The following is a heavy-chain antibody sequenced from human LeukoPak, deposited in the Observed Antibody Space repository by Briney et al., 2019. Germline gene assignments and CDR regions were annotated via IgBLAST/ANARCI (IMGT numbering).Heavy chain of an antibody. Sequence: PSETLSLTCAVYGGSFSGYYWSWLRQPPGKGLEWIGEINHSGSTNYNPSLKSRVTISVDTSKNQSSLKLSSVTAADTAVYYCARWGSTSYFDYWGQGTLVTVSS. D-gene: IGHD2-2*01. CDR1: GGSFSGYY. J-gene: IGHJ4*02. V-gene: IGHV4-34*01. CDR2: INHSGST. CDR3: ARWGSTSYFDY.